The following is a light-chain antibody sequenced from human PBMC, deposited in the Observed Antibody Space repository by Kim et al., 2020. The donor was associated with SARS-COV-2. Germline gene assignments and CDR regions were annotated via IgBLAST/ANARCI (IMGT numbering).Light chain of an antibody. CDR2: DIS. CDR3: CSFTSGISWV. J-gene: IGLJ3*02. V-gene: IGLV2-23*02. CDR1: INDLGTYAL. Sequence: QSALTQPASLSGSPGQSVTISCSGTINDLGTYALISWYQLYPGKAPRLIIFDISQRPSGISGRFSGSKSGNTASLTISPLEPDDEADYFCCSFTSGISWVFGGGTKVTVL.